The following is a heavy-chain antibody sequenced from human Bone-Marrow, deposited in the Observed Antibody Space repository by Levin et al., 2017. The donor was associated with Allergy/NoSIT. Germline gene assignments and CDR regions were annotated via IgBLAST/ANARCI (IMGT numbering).Heavy chain of an antibody. D-gene: IGHD4-23*01. J-gene: IGHJ4*02. CDR3: ARDGGNPWFDY. CDR1: GFTFSSFW. V-gene: IGHV3-7*01. CDR2: INQDGGEK. Sequence: GGSLRLSCAASGFTFSSFWMSWVRQAPGKGLEWVANINQDGGEKYYVDSVKGRFTISRDNAKNSLYLQMNSLRAEDTAVYYCARDGGNPWFDYWGQGTLVTVSS.